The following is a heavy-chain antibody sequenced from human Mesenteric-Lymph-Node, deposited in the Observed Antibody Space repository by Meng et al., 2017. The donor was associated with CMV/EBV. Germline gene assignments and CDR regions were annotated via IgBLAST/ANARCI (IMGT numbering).Heavy chain of an antibody. D-gene: IGHD5-24*01. V-gene: IGHV4-31*02. CDR3: ARGVSGYNYGADY. CDR2: IYYTGSA. Sequence: SGESISSGGNYWNWIRQYPGKGLEWIGYIYYTGSAYYNPSLKSRITISVDTSKNQFSLKLTSATAADTAVYYCARGVSGYNYGADYWGQGILVTVSS. J-gene: IGHJ4*02. CDR1: GESISSGGNY.